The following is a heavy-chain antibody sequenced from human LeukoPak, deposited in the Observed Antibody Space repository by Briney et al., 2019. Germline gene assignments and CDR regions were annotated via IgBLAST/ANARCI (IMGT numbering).Heavy chain of an antibody. D-gene: IGHD3-22*01. CDR1: GFTFSSYS. CDR3: ARSAFHYYDSSGYCFDY. V-gene: IGHV3-48*01. J-gene: IGHJ4*02. Sequence: GGSLRLSCAASGFTFSSYSMNWVRQAPGKGLEWVSYISSSSSTIYYADSVKGRFTISRDNAKNSLYLQMDSLRAEDTAVYYCARSAFHYYDSSGYCFDYWGQGTLVTVSS. CDR2: ISSSSSTI.